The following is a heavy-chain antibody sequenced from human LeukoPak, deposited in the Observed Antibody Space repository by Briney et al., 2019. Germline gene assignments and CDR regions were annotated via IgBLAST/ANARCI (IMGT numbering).Heavy chain of an antibody. CDR1: GFTVSSNY. D-gene: IGHD3-10*01. CDR3: ARLNNYYGSGSYYMD. CDR2: IYSGGST. V-gene: IGHV3-66*04. J-gene: IGHJ4*02. Sequence: GGSLRLSCAASGFTVSSNYMSWVRQAPGKGLEWVSVIYSGGSTYYADSVKGRFTISRDNSKNTLYLQMNSLRAEDTAVYYCARLNNYYGSGSYYMDWGQGTLVTVSS.